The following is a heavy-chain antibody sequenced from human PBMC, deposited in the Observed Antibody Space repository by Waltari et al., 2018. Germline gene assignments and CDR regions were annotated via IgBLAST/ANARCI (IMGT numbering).Heavy chain of an antibody. CDR2: MNPISENA. V-gene: IGHV1-8*01. CDR3: ATARVERRRGSWFDP. Sequence: QVQLVQSGAEVKEPGASVRVSCKSYGSTFTNDDINWVRQANGQGLEWLGWMNPISENAGDAQKCQCRVIMTMATSLTTAYMELSSLRFDDTAIYYCATARVERRRGSWFDPWGQGTLVTVSS. CDR1: GSTFTNDD. J-gene: IGHJ5*02. D-gene: IGHD3-16*01.